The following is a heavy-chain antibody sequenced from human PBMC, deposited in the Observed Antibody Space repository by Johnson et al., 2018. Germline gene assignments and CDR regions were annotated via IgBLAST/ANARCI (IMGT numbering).Heavy chain of an antibody. J-gene: IGHJ3*02. CDR2: INSDGNST. V-gene: IGHV3-74*01. CDR1: GFTFSSYW. Sequence: VQLVQSGGGLVQPGGSLRLSCAASGFTFSSYWMHWVRQAPGKWLVWVSRINSDGNSTSYADSVKGRFTISRDNAKNTLFLQRNSLRAEDTAVYYCARDADVEWELLPGAFDIGGQGTMVTVSS. D-gene: IGHD1-26*01. CDR3: ARDADVEWELLPGAFDI.